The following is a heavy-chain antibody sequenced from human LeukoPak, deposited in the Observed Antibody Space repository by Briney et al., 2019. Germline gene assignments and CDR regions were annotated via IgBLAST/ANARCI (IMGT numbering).Heavy chain of an antibody. D-gene: IGHD3-22*01. J-gene: IGHJ3*02. V-gene: IGHV3-13*01. CDR1: GFTFSSYD. CDR3: ARDDTHYGSSGSFYDAFDI. Sequence: PGGSLRLSCAASGFTFSSYDMHWVRQATGKGLEWVSAIGSAGDTYYPGSVKGRFTISRENAKNSLYLQMNSLRAGDTAVYYCARDDTHYGSSGSFYDAFDIWGQGTMVTVSS. CDR2: IGSAGDT.